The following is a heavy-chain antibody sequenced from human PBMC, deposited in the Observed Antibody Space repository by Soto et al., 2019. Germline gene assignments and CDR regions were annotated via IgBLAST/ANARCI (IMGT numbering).Heavy chain of an antibody. J-gene: IGHJ4*02. V-gene: IGHV3-74*01. CDR2: IKNDGTST. CDR1: GFTFSNYW. D-gene: IGHD3-10*01. Sequence: EVQLVESGGGLVQPGGSLRLSCAASGFTFSNYWMHWVRQAPGEGLVWVSRIKNDGTSTYYADSVKGRFTISRDNPKNTLYLQMNSLRAEDTAIYYCARSGTTTIRGAADYWGQGTLVTVSS. CDR3: ARSGTTTIRGAADY.